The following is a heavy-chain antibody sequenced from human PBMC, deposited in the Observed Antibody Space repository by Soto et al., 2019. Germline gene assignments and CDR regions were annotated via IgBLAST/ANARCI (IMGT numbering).Heavy chain of an antibody. D-gene: IGHD5-12*01. CDR3: ARVGSGGYDTNYYYGMDV. V-gene: IGHV1-69*13. Sequence: ASVKVSCKASGGTFSSYAISWVRQAPGQGLEWMGGIIPIFGTANYAQKFQGRVTITADESTSTAYMELSSLRSEDTAVYYCARVGSGGYDTNYYYGMDVWGQETTVTVSS. CDR1: GGTFSSYA. J-gene: IGHJ6*02. CDR2: IIPIFGTA.